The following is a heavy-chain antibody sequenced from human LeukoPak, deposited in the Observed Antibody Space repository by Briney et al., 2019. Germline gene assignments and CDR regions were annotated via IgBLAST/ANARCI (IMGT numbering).Heavy chain of an antibody. Sequence: GGSLRLSCAASGFTFSSYSMNWVRQAPGKGLEWVSSISSSSSYIYYADSVKGRFTISRDNAKNSLYLQMNSLRTEDTAVYYCARGSPLFPGYYYGMDVGGQGTTVPVSS. D-gene: IGHD2-21*01. V-gene: IGHV3-21*01. J-gene: IGHJ6*02. CDR3: ARGSPLFPGYYYGMDV. CDR1: GFTFSSYS. CDR2: ISSSSSYI.